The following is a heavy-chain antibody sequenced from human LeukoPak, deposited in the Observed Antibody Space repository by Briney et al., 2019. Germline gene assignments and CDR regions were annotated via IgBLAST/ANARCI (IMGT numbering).Heavy chain of an antibody. J-gene: IGHJ4*02. CDR2: ISYDGSNK. CDR1: GFTFSSYG. D-gene: IGHD3-10*01. CDR3: YYGSGNDY. V-gene: IGHV3-30*03. Sequence: GRSLRLSCAASGFTFSSYGIHWVRQAPGKGLEWVAVISYDGSNKYYADSVKGRFTISRDNSKNTLYLQMNSLRAEDTAVYYCYYGSGNDYWGQGTLVTVSS.